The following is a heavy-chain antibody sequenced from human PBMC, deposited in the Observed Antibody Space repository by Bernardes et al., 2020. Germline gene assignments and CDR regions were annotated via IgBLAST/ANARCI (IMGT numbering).Heavy chain of an antibody. CDR2: IYYSGST. J-gene: IGHJ3*02. CDR1: GGSISSYY. Sequence: SETLSLTCTVSGGSISSYYWSWIRQPPGKGLEWIGYIYYSGSTNYNPSLKSRVTISVDTSKNQFSLKLSSVTAADTAVYYCARSPPLEWLLYRSPFDIWGQGTMVTVSS. D-gene: IGHD3-3*01. CDR3: ARSPPLEWLLYRSPFDI. V-gene: IGHV4-59*01.